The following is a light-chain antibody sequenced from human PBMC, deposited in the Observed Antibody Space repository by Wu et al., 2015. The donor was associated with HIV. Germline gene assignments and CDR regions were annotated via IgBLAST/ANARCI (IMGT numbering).Light chain of an antibody. J-gene: IGKJ1*01. CDR1: QGVSSY. CDR3: QQYYTYPVT. CDR2: CI. Sequence: AIRITQSPSSLSASTGDRVTITCRASQGVSSYLAWYQQKPGKAPKAPDLCCIHFARWGPSQGSVGSGSGTNFTLTISCLQSEXFASYYCQQYYTYPVTFGQGTKVEV. V-gene: IGKV1-8*01.